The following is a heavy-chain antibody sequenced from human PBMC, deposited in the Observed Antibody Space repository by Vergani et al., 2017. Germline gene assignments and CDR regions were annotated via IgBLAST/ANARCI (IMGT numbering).Heavy chain of an antibody. D-gene: IGHD3-10*01. J-gene: IGHJ4*02. CDR1: GFTFSSYG. V-gene: IGHV3-33*01. CDR3: ARDLWFGELSTDY. CDR2: ICYDGSNK. Sequence: QVQLVESGGGVVQPGRSLRLSCAASGFTFSSYGMHWVRQAPGKGLEGVAVICYDGSNKYYADSVKGRFTISRDNSKNTLYLQMNSLRAEDTAVYYCARDLWFGELSTDYWGQGTLVTVSS.